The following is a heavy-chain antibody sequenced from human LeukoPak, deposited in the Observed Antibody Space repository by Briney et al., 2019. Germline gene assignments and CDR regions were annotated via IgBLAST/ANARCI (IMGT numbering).Heavy chain of an antibody. J-gene: IGHJ4*02. CDR1: GFTFSSYW. CDR3: ARAHTPYSSGWYRY. CDR2: IKQDGSEK. D-gene: IGHD6-19*01. V-gene: IGHV3-7*01. Sequence: GGSLRLSCAASGFTFSSYWMSWVRQAPGKGLEWVANIKQDGSEKYYVDSVKGRFTISRDNAKNSLYLQMNSLRAEDTAVYYCARAHTPYSSGWYRYWGQGTLVTVSS.